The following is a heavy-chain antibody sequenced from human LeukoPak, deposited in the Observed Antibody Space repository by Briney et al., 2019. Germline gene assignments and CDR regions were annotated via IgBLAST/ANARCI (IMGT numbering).Heavy chain of an antibody. CDR2: MNPNSGNT. CDR3: ARGGPPYYDFWSGYYSAPPFDP. Sequence: GASVKVSCKASGYTFTSYDINWVRQATGQGLEWMGWMNPNSGNTGYAQKFQGRVTMTRNTSISTAYMELSSLRSGDTAVYYCARGGPPYYDFWSGYYSAPPFDPWGQGTLVTVSS. D-gene: IGHD3-3*01. J-gene: IGHJ5*02. CDR1: GYTFTSYD. V-gene: IGHV1-8*01.